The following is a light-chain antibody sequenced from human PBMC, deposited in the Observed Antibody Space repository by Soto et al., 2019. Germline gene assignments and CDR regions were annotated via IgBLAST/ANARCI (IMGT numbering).Light chain of an antibody. CDR1: QSVGRY. CDR3: QQRSDWPST. J-gene: IGKJ4*01. V-gene: IGKV3-11*01. CDR2: DAS. Sequence: EIVLTQSPATLSLSPGEGATLSCRASQSVGRYLAWYQQKPGQAPRLLIYDASKRATGIAARFSGSGSGTDFTLTISSLEPEDSAVYYCQQRSDWPSTFGGGTKVQIK.